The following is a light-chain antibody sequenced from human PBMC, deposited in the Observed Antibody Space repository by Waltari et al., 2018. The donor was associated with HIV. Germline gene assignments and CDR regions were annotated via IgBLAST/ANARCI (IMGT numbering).Light chain of an antibody. J-gene: IGLJ2*01. CDR1: SSDVGGYNY. Sequence: QSALTQPASVSGSPGQSITISCTGTSSDVGGYNYVSWYQQHPGKAPKLMIYHVSNRPSGFSNRFSGSKSGNTASLTISGLQAEDEADYYCTSYTSSNTLVIFGGGTKLTVL. CDR3: TSYTSSNTLVI. CDR2: HVS. V-gene: IGLV2-14*03.